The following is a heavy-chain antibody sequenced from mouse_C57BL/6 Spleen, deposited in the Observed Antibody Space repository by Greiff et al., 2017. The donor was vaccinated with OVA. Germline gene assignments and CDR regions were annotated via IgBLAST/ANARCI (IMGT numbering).Heavy chain of an antibody. CDR2: IYPGDGDT. CDR3: ARERDGYSYYFDY. D-gene: IGHD2-3*01. J-gene: IGHJ2*01. Sequence: VQLQQSGAELVKPGASVKISCKASGYAFSSYWMNWVKQRPGKGLEWIGQIYPGDGDTNYNGKFKGKATLTADKSSSTAYTQLSSLTSEDSAVYFCARERDGYSYYFDYWGQGTTLTVSS. V-gene: IGHV1-80*01. CDR1: GYAFSSYW.